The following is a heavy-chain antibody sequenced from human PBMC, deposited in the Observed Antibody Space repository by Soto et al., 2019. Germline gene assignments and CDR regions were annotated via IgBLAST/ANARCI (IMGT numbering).Heavy chain of an antibody. CDR2: IIPIFGTA. V-gene: IGHV1-69*13. CDR1: GGTFSSYA. CDR3: ARDIAVAGPRQD. Sequence: SVKVSCKASGGTFSSYAISWVRQAPGQGLEWIGGIIPIFGTANYAQKFQGRVTITADESTSTAYMELSSLRSEDTAVYYCARDIAVAGPRQDWGQGTLVTVSS. J-gene: IGHJ4*02. D-gene: IGHD6-19*01.